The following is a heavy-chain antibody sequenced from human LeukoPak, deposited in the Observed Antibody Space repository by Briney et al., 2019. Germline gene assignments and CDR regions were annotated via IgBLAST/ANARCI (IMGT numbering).Heavy chain of an antibody. CDR3: ARGFTIFGVVNDAFDI. J-gene: IGHJ3*02. CDR2: IWYDGSNK. CDR1: GFTFSSYG. Sequence: GGSLRLSCAASGFTFSSYGMHWVRQAPGKGLEWVAVIWYDGSNKYYADSVKGRFTISRDNAKNTVYLQMNSLRAEDTAVYYCARGFTIFGVVNDAFDIWGQGTMVTVSS. V-gene: IGHV3-33*01. D-gene: IGHD3-3*01.